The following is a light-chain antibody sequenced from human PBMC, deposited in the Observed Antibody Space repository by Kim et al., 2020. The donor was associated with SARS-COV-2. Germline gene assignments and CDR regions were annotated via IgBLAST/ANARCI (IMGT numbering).Light chain of an antibody. CDR3: LLHNTYPIT. V-gene: IGKV1-17*01. CDR1: QDIRND. CDR2: GAS. J-gene: IGKJ5*01. Sequence: EYVGDRVPITCRASQDIRNDLGWYQQNPGRAPKRLIYGASSLQSGVPSRFSGSGSGTEFPLTINSLQPEDFATYFCLLHNTYPITFGQGTRLEIK.